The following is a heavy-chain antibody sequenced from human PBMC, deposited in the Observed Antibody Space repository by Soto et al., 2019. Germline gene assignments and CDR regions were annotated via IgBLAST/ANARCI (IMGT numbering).Heavy chain of an antibody. CDR1: GGSISGYY. CDR3: ARGGDLSGYVDS. V-gene: IGHV4-59*01. J-gene: IGHJ5*01. Sequence: SETLSLTCTVSGGSISGYYWSWIRQPPGKGLEWIGYIYYSGSTNYNPSLKSRVTISVDTSKNQFSLHLSSVTAADTAVYYCARGGDLSGYVDSWGQGTPVTVSS. D-gene: IGHD3-22*01. CDR2: IYYSGST.